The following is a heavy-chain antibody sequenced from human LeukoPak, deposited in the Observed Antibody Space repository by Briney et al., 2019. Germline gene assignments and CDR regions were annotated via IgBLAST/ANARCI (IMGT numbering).Heavy chain of an antibody. D-gene: IGHD5-24*01. CDR1: GGSISSSSYY. V-gene: IGHV4-39*01. Sequence: SETLFLTCTVSGGSISSSSYYWGWIRQPPGKGLEWIGSICYSGSTYYNPSLKSRVTISVDTSKNQFSLKLSSVTAADTAVYYCARQRDGYNHTPWGQGTMVTVSS. CDR3: ARQRDGYNHTP. J-gene: IGHJ3*01. CDR2: ICYSGST.